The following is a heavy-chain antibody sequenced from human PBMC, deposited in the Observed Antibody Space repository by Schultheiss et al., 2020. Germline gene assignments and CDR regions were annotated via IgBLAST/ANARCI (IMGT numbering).Heavy chain of an antibody. CDR2: ISSSSSTI. V-gene: IGHV3-48*04. D-gene: IGHD3-9*01. Sequence: GGSLRLSCAASGFTFSSYSMNWVRQAPGKGLDWVSYISSSSSTIYYADSVKGRFTISRDNAKNSLYLQMNSLRAEDTAVYYCARGILTGYQSYGMDVWGQGTTVTVTS. J-gene: IGHJ6*02. CDR3: ARGILTGYQSYGMDV. CDR1: GFTFSSYS.